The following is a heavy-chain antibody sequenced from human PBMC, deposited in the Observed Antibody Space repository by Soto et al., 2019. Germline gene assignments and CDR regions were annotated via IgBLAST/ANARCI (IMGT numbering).Heavy chain of an antibody. CDR1: GGSVSSGSYY. J-gene: IGHJ6*02. V-gene: IGHV4-61*01. CDR2: IYYSGST. CDR3: ARADCSSTSCYYYYYGMDV. Sequence: PSETLSLTCTVSGGSVSSGSYYWSWIRQPPGKGLEWIGYIYYSGSTNYNPSLKSRVTISVDTSKNQFSLKLSSVTAADTAVYYRARADCSSTSCYYYYYGMDVWGQGTTVTVSS. D-gene: IGHD2-2*01.